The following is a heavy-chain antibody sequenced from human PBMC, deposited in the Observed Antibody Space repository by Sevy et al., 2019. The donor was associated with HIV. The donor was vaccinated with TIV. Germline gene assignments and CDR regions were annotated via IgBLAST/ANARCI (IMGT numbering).Heavy chain of an antibody. CDR1: GCTFGDYA. CDR2: IRRKTYGGTT. CDR3: STEGSEGTVVQPDAFDF. V-gene: IGHV3-49*03. J-gene: IGHJ3*01. Sequence: GGSLRRSCTASGCTFGDYAMSWFRQAPGKGLEWVGFIRRKTYGGTTEYAASMKGRFTISRDDSKSIAYLQMNSLKTEDTAVYYCSTEGSEGTVVQPDAFDFWRQGTMVTVSS. D-gene: IGHD2-15*01.